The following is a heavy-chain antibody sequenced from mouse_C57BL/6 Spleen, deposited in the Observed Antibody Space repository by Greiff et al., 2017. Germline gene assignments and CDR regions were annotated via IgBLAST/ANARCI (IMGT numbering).Heavy chain of an antibody. V-gene: IGHV1-4*01. J-gene: IGHJ1*03. Sequence: VQLQQSGAELARPGASVKMSCKASGYTFTSYTMHWVKQRPGQGLEWIGYINPSSGYTNYTQKFKDKATLTADKSSSTAYMQLSRLTSEDSAYYYGAQWGCSSSYLYFDVWGTGTTVTVSS. CDR1: GYTFTSYT. D-gene: IGHD1-1*01. CDR3: AQWGCSSSYLYFDV. CDR2: INPSSGYT.